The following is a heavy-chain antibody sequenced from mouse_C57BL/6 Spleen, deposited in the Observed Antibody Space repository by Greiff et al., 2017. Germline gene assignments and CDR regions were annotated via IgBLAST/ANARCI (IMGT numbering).Heavy chain of an antibody. D-gene: IGHD4-1*01. CDR2: INPNNGGT. Sequence: EVQLQQSGPELVKPGASVKISCKASGYTFTDYYMNWVKQSHGKSLEWIGDINPNNGGTSYNQKFKGKATLTVDKSSSTAYMELRSLTSEDSAGYYCASSLGRAFAYWGQGTLVTVSA. CDR3: ASSLGRAFAY. V-gene: IGHV1-26*01. J-gene: IGHJ3*01. CDR1: GYTFTDYY.